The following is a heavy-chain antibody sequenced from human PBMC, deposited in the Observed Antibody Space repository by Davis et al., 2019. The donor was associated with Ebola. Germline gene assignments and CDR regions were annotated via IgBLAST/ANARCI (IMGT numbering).Heavy chain of an antibody. CDR3: ARGGYGGNSFFDY. J-gene: IGHJ4*02. CDR1: GFTFSSYA. V-gene: IGHV3-23*01. Sequence: GESLKISCAASGFTFSSYAMSWVRQTPGKGLEWVSAITGSGSLTGYADSVKGRFTISRDNSKNTLNMQMHSLRVEDTAVYYCARGGYGGNSFFDYWGQGTLVTVSS. D-gene: IGHD4-23*01. CDR2: ITGSGSLT.